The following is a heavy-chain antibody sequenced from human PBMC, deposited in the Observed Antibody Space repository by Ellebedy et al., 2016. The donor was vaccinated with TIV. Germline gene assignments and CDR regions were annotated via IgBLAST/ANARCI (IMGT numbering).Heavy chain of an antibody. CDR1: GYTFTGYY. D-gene: IGHD6-19*01. J-gene: IGHJ4*02. CDR2: INPHSGGT. V-gene: IGHV1-2*02. CDR3: ARVAGRSY. Sequence: ASVKVSXXASGYTFTGYYIHWVRQAPGQGLEWMGWINPHSGGTKYAQKFQGRVTMTSDTSISTAYMELSRLRSDDTAVYYCARVAGRSYWGQGTLVTVSS.